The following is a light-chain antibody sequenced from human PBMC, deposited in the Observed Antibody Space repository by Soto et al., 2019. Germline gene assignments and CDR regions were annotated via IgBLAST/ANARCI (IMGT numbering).Light chain of an antibody. Sequence: DIQMTQSASTLSACVGDRVTITCRASQSISGWLAWYQQKPGKAPHLLIYKASSLESGVPSRFSGSGSGTEFTLTISSLQPDDFATYYCQQYNTYSPTFGQGTKVDIK. J-gene: IGKJ1*01. CDR2: KAS. V-gene: IGKV1-5*03. CDR1: QSISGW. CDR3: QQYNTYSPT.